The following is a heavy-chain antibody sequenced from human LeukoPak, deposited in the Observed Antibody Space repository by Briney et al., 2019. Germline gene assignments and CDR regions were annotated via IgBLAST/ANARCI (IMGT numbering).Heavy chain of an antibody. J-gene: IGHJ1*01. Sequence: GGSLRLSCAASGFTFSSYSMNWVRQAPGKGLEWVASISGSSSYIFYGDSVKGRFTISRDNAKDTLYLQVNSLRAEDTAVYYCAITVDCRATTDCYSYFHHWGQGTLVTVSS. CDR2: ISGSSSYI. CDR1: GFTFSSYS. V-gene: IGHV3-21*01. CDR3: AITVDCRATTDCYSYFHH. D-gene: IGHD2-21*02.